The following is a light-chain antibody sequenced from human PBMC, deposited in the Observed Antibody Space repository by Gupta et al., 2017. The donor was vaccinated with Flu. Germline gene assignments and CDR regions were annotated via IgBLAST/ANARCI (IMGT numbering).Light chain of an antibody. V-gene: IGLV2-14*01. CDR3: SSYTSSSTLVV. CDR2: EVS. Sequence: QSALTQPASVSGSPGQSLTLSCPGTSSDVGGYNYVSWYQQHPGTAPKLIIYEVSNRPSGVSNRFSGSKSGNTASLTISGLQAEDEADYYCSSYTSSSTLVVFGGGTKLTVL. CDR1: SSDVGGYNY. J-gene: IGLJ2*01.